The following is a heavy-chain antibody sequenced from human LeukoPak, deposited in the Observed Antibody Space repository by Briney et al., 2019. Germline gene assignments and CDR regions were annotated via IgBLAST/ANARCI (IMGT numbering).Heavy chain of an antibody. CDR1: GGSISSGSYY. CDR3: ARDRAVAGTFNWFEP. CDR2: IYYSGST. V-gene: IGHV4-61*01. D-gene: IGHD6-19*01. J-gene: IGHJ5*02. Sequence: KPSETLSLTCTVSGGSISSGSYYWSWIRQPPGKGLEWIGYIYYSGSTNYNPSLKSRVTMSVDTSKNQFSLKLSSVTAADTAVYYCARDRAVAGTFNWFEPWGQGTLVTVSS.